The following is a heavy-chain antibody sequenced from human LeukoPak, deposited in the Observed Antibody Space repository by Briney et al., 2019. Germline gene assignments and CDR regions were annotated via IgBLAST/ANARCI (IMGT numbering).Heavy chain of an antibody. J-gene: IGHJ4*02. CDR1: GFSFSTYA. Sequence: GGSLRLSCAASGFSFSTYAMTWVRQAPGKGLEWVSAISGSGDRTYYAGSVKGRFTISRDNSKNTVYLQMNSLRVEDTAVYYCAKDSGPTYYDYVWGSYRYTGILDYWGQGTLVTVSS. D-gene: IGHD3-16*02. CDR3: AKDSGPTYYDYVWGSYRYTGILDY. CDR2: ISGSGDRT. V-gene: IGHV3-23*01.